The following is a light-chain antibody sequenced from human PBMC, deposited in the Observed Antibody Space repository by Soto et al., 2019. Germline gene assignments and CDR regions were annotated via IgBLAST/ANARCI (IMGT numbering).Light chain of an antibody. CDR1: QGMSNF. CDR2: GAS. Sequence: DIQMTQSPSSLSASVGDRVTITCRASQGMSNFLAWYQQKPGKVPKLLIYGASTLQSGVPSRFSGSGSGTDFTLTISSLQPEDVATYYCQNYNSAPITFGQGTRLEIK. CDR3: QNYNSAPIT. J-gene: IGKJ5*01. V-gene: IGKV1-27*01.